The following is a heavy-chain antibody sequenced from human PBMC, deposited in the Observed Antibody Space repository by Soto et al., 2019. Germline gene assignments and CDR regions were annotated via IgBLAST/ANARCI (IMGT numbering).Heavy chain of an antibody. D-gene: IGHD1-20*01. CDR1: GYTFTSYA. V-gene: IGHV1-3*01. CDR3: ARLNWNDVEVGAFDI. CDR2: INAGNGNT. Sequence: QVQLVQSGAEVKKPGASVKVSCKASGYTFTSYAMHWVRQAPGQRLEWMGWINAGNGNTKYSQKFQGRVTITADESTSTAYMELSSLRSEDTAVYYCARLNWNDVEVGAFDIWGQGTMVTVSS. J-gene: IGHJ3*02.